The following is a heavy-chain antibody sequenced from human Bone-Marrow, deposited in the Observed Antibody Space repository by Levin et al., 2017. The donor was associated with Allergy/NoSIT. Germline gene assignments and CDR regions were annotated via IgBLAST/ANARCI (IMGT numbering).Heavy chain of an antibody. V-gene: IGHV3-30-3*01. J-gene: IGHJ3*02. D-gene: IGHD6-19*01. CDR1: GFSFNSYS. CDR3: ARDYTSGWVGRALDI. CDR2: ISYDGGKK. Sequence: GESLKISCAASGFSFNSYSMNWVHQSPGKGLEWVTTISYDGGKKYYADSVKGRFTTSRDNSNNTLYLQLNSLRTEDTAVYYCARDYTSGWVGRALDIWGQGTMVTVSS.